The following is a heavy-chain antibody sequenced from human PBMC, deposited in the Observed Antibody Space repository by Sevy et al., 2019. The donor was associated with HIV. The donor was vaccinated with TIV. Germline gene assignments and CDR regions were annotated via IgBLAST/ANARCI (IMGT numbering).Heavy chain of an antibody. J-gene: IGHJ6*02. CDR1: GLTFSDYY. CDR3: ARDNYCISGDGCYGYGLDV. V-gene: IGHV3-11*01. D-gene: IGHD2-2*01. Sequence: SLRLSCSASGLTFSDYYMTWIRQAPGEGGECISYISNSGNTVYYAGSVKGRFTVSKDNAKKSLYLQLNSLRDEDTAVYYCARDNYCISGDGCYGYGLDVWGQGTTVTVSS. CDR2: ISNSGNTV.